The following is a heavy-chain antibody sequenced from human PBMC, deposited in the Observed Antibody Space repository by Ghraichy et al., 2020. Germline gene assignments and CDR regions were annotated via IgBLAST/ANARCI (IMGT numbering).Heavy chain of an antibody. J-gene: IGHJ6*02. Sequence: LSLTCAASGFTFSSYSMNWVRQAPGKGLEWVSYISSSSSTIYYADSVKGRFTISRDNAKNSLYLQMNSLRDEDTAVYYCARDQDCSSTSCYYTPNPGMDVWGQGTTVTVSS. CDR3: ARDQDCSSTSCYYTPNPGMDV. CDR2: ISSSSSTI. CDR1: GFTFSSYS. D-gene: IGHD2-2*01. V-gene: IGHV3-48*02.